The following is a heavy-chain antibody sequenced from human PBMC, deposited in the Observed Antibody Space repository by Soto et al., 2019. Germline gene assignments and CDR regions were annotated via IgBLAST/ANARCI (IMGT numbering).Heavy chain of an antibody. D-gene: IGHD3-9*01. J-gene: IGHJ6*02. V-gene: IGHV3-33*01. Sequence: GGSLRLSCAASGFTFSSSGMHWVRQASGKGLEWVAVIWYDGSNKYYADSVKGRFTISRDNSKNTLYLQMNSLRAEDTAVYYCARAYYDILTGYSYYYGMDVWGQGTTVTVSS. CDR2: IWYDGSNK. CDR3: ARAYYDILTGYSYYYGMDV. CDR1: GFTFSSSG.